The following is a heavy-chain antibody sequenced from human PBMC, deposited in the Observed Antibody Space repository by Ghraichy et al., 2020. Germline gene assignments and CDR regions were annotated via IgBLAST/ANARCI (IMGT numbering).Heavy chain of an antibody. J-gene: IGHJ4*02. CDR2: IVYRGST. Sequence: SETLSLTCTVSDGSFSTSSYYWGWLRPPQGKGLEWIVSIVYRGSTYYNLSLKSRVTISVDTSKNQFSLRLTSVSAADTAIYYCARHVYASGWYVDYWGQGTLVTVSS. V-gene: IGHV4-39*01. D-gene: IGHD6-19*01. CDR1: DGSFSTSSYY. CDR3: ARHVYASGWYVDY.